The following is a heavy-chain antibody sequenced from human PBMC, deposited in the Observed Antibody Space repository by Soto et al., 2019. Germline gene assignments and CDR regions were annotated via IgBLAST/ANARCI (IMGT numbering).Heavy chain of an antibody. CDR1: GGSISSGDYY. CDR2: IYDTGST. CDR3: ARELRGYSYGPGDIY. J-gene: IGHJ4*02. Sequence: QVQLQESGPGLVKPSQTLSLTCTVSGGSISSGDYYWSWIRQPPGKGLEWIGNIYDTGSTHYNPSLKSRITISVDTSKNQFSLKVSSVTAADTAVYYCARELRGYSYGPGDIYCGQGTLVTVSS. D-gene: IGHD5-18*01. V-gene: IGHV4-30-4*01.